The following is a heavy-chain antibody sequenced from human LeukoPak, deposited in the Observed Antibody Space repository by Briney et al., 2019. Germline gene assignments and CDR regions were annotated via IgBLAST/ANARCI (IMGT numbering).Heavy chain of an antibody. J-gene: IGHJ4*02. Sequence: SETLSLTCTVSGGSISSGGYYWSWIRQPPGKGLEWIGYIYHSGSTYYNPSLKSRVTISVDTSKNQFSLKLSSVTAADTAVYYCARAPYLGEDPPHFDYWGQGTLVTVSS. D-gene: IGHD3-10*01. V-gene: IGHV4-30-2*01. CDR2: IYHSGST. CDR1: GGSISSGGYY. CDR3: ARAPYLGEDPPHFDY.